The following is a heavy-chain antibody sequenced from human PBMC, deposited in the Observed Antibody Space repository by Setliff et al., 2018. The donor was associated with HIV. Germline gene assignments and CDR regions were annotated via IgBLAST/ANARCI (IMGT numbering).Heavy chain of an antibody. CDR1: GGSISSGGYY. CDR2: IFHTGST. J-gene: IGHJ4*02. V-gene: IGHV4-61*03. CDR3: ARLMPNWDYFDY. Sequence: SETLSLTCTVSGGSISSGGYYWSWIRQPPVKGLEWIGEIFHTGSTNYNPSLKSRVTISVDTSKNHFSLNVSSLTAADTALYFCARLMPNWDYFDYWGQGTQVTVSS. D-gene: IGHD2-2*01.